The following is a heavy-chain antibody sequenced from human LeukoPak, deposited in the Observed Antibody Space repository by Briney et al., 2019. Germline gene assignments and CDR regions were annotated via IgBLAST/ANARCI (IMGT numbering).Heavy chain of an antibody. J-gene: IGHJ5*02. Sequence: ASVKLSCKVSGYTLTELSMHWVRQAPGKGLEWMGGFDPEDGETIYAQKFQGRVTMTEDTSTDTAYMELSSLRSEDTAVYYCATEDSSGWYNWFDPWGQGTLVTVSS. CDR1: GYTLTELS. CDR3: ATEDSSGWYNWFDP. V-gene: IGHV1-24*01. D-gene: IGHD6-19*01. CDR2: FDPEDGET.